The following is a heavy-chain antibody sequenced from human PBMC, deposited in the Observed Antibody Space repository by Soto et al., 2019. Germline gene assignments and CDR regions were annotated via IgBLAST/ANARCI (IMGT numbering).Heavy chain of an antibody. Sequence: QVQLQESGPGLVKPSQTLSLTCTVSGGSISSGDYYWSWIRQPPGKGLEWIGYIYYSGSTYYNPSLKSRVTISVDTSKNQFSLKLSSVTAADTAVYYCARDVKRGYRGYETDYWGQGTLVTVSS. J-gene: IGHJ4*02. CDR2: IYYSGST. CDR1: GGSISSGDYY. D-gene: IGHD5-12*01. V-gene: IGHV4-30-4*01. CDR3: ARDVKRGYRGYETDY.